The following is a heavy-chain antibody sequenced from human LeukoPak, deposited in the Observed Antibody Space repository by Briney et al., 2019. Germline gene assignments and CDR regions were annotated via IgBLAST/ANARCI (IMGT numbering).Heavy chain of an antibody. Sequence: ASVKVSCKTSGYSENFYGITWVRQVAGQGLEWMGWVSAQHGQTEYAPNSQDRVTMTTDTSTSTAYMELSSLRSEDTAVYYCARGTADYYYMDVWGKGTTVTISS. V-gene: IGHV1-18*01. J-gene: IGHJ6*03. D-gene: IGHD6-13*01. CDR3: ARGTADYYYMDV. CDR1: GYSENFYG. CDR2: VSAQHGQT.